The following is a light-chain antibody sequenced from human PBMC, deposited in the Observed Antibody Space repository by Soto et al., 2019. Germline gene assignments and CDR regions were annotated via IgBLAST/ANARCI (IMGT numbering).Light chain of an antibody. CDR1: SSDVGGYNY. CDR2: EVS. CDR3: SSYTSSSTPWV. V-gene: IGLV2-14*01. Sequence: QSVLTQPASVSGSPGQSITISCTGTSSDVGGYNYVSWYQQHPGKAPKLMIYEVSNRPSGVSNRFSGSKSGNTASLTISGLQAEDEADYYCSSYTSSSTPWVFGGGTNVTVL. J-gene: IGLJ3*02.